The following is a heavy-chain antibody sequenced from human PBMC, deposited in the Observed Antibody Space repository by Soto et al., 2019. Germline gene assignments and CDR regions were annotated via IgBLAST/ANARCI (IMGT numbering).Heavy chain of an antibody. V-gene: IGHV3-30*18. CDR2: ISYDGSNK. Sequence: QVQLVESGGGVVQPGRSLRLSCAASGFTFSSYGMHWVRQAPGKGLEWVAVISYDGSNKYYADSVKGRFTISRDNSKNTLYLQMNSLRAEDTAVYYCAKDPWVWFGELLPYQDRCHWGQGTLVTVSS. CDR1: GFTFSSYG. CDR3: AKDPWVWFGELLPYQDRCH. D-gene: IGHD3-10*01. J-gene: IGHJ4*02.